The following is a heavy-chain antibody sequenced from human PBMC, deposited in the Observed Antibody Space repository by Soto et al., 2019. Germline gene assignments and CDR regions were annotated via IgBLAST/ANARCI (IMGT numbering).Heavy chain of an antibody. CDR2: IGPYGNSI. D-gene: IGHD2-21*01. Sequence: GESLKISCAASGFSFRDYFMSWLRQAPGKGLEWVSYIGPYGNSIYYADSVKGRFTISRDDAAKSLHLHMNSLRTDDTAVYYCARDDHTYGVYWGQGTPVTVSS. J-gene: IGHJ4*02. CDR1: GFSFRDYF. CDR3: ARDDHTYGVY. V-gene: IGHV3-11*01.